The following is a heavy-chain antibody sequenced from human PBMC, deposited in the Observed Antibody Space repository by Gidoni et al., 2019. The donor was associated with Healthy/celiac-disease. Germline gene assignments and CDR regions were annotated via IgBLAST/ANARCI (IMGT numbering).Heavy chain of an antibody. V-gene: IGHV3-66*01. J-gene: IGHJ4*02. Sequence: EVQLVESGGGLVQPGGSLRLSWAASGFTVSSNYMSWVRPAPGKGLEWVSVIYSGGSTDYADSVKGRFTISRDNSKNTLYLQMNSLRAEDTAVYYCAREYRLGGNSAGGQGTLVTVSS. D-gene: IGHD2-21*02. CDR1: GFTVSSNY. CDR3: AREYRLGGNSA. CDR2: IYSGGST.